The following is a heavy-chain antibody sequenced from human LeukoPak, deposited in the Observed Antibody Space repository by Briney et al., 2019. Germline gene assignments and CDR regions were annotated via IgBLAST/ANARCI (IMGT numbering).Heavy chain of an antibody. D-gene: IGHD2-2*02. Sequence: SETLSLTCAVYGGSFSGYYWSWIRQPPGKGLEWIGEINHSGSTNYNPSLKSRVTISEDTSKNQFSPKLSSVTAADTAVYYCARRAIRAYYYYYYMDVWGKGTTVTVSS. V-gene: IGHV4-34*01. CDR1: GGSFSGYY. CDR2: INHSGST. J-gene: IGHJ6*03. CDR3: ARRAIRAYYYYYYMDV.